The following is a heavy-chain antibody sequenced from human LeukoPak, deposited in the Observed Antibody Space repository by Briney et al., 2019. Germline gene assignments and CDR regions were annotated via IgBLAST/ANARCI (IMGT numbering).Heavy chain of an antibody. CDR3: TTDLTTAMGTFDI. V-gene: IGHV3-15*01. CDR2: IKSKTDGGTT. J-gene: IGHJ3*02. Sequence: GGSLRLSCAASGFTFSNAWMSWVRQAPGKGLEWVGRIKSKTDGGTTDYAAPVKGRFTISRDDSKNTLYLQMNSLKTEDTAVYYCTTDLTTAMGTFDIWGQGTMVTVSS. CDR1: GFTFSNAW. D-gene: IGHD5-18*01.